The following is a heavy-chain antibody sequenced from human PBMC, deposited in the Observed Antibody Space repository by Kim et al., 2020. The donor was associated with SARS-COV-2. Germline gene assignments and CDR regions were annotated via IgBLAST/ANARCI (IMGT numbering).Heavy chain of an antibody. CDR3: ARDRVLWFGELSAMDV. Sequence: SVKARFTISRDNAKNSLYLQMNSLRAEDTAVYYCARDRVLWFGELSAMDVWGQGTTVTVSS. J-gene: IGHJ6*02. D-gene: IGHD3-10*01. V-gene: IGHV3-21*01.